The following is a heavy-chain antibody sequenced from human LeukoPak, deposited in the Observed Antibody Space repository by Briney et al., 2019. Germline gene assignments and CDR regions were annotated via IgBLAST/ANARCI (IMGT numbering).Heavy chain of an antibody. Sequence: GGSLRLSCAASGFTFSSYGMHWVRQAPGKGLEWVAFIRYDGSNKYYADSVKGRFTISRDNSKNTLYLQMNSMRAEDTAVYYCAKVVTTVTTFSYWGQGTLVTVSS. CDR1: GFTFSSYG. D-gene: IGHD4-17*01. CDR3: AKVVTTVTTFSY. CDR2: IRYDGSNK. V-gene: IGHV3-30*02. J-gene: IGHJ4*02.